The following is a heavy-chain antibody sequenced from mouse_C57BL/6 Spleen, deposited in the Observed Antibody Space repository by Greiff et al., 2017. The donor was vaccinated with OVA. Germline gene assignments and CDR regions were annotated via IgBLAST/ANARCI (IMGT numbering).Heavy chain of an antibody. Sequence: VQLQQSGAELVRPGASVTLSCKASGYTFTDYEMHWVKQTPVHGLEWIGAIDPETGGTAYNQKFKGKAILTADKSSSTAYMELRSLTSEDSAVYYCTSGDYVWFAYWGQGTLVTVSA. D-gene: IGHD2-4*01. CDR3: TSGDYVWFAY. CDR1: GYTFTDYE. CDR2: IDPETGGT. V-gene: IGHV1-15*01. J-gene: IGHJ3*01.